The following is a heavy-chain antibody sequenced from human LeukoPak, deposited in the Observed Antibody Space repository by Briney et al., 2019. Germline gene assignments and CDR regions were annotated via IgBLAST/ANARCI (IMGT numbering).Heavy chain of an antibody. D-gene: IGHD6-13*01. Sequence: NPSETLSLTCAVYGGSFSGYYWSWIRQPPGKGLEWIGEINHSGSTNYNPSLKSRVTISVDTSKNQFSLKLSSVTAADTAVYYCARAKKPYSSSWYQPWGQGTLVTVSS. V-gene: IGHV4-34*01. CDR2: INHSGST. CDR3: ARAKKPYSSSWYQP. J-gene: IGHJ5*02. CDR1: GGSFSGYY.